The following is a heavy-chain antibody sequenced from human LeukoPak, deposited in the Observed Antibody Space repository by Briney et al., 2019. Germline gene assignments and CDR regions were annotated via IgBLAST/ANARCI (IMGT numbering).Heavy chain of an antibody. V-gene: IGHV1-18*01. J-gene: IGHJ5*02. Sequence: ASVKASCKASGYTFTSYGVSWVRQAPGQGLEGMGWISAYNGNTNYAQKLQGRVTMTEDTSTDTAYMELSSLRSEDTAVYYCATATLLAAAWGLIDPWGQGTLVTVSS. D-gene: IGHD6-13*01. CDR2: ISAYNGNT. CDR3: ATATLLAAAWGLIDP. CDR1: GYTFTSYG.